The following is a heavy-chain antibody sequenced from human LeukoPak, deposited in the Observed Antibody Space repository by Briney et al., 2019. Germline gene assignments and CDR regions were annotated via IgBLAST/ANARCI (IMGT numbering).Heavy chain of an antibody. CDR1: GYTFTGYY. CDR3: AREDIAAAVNFDY. CDR2: INPNSGGT. D-gene: IGHD6-13*01. J-gene: IGHJ4*02. V-gene: IGHV1-2*02. Sequence: GASVKVSCKASGYTFTGYYMHWERQAPGQGLEWMGWINPNSGGTNYAQKFQGRVTMTRDTSISTAYMELSRLRSDDTAVYYCAREDIAAAVNFDYWGQGTLVTVSS.